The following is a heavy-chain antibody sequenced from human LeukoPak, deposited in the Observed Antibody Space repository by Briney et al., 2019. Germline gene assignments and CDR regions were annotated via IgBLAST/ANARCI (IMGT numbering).Heavy chain of an antibody. CDR3: ARYNWNSAPFDY. J-gene: IGHJ4*02. CDR2: INSDGSST. V-gene: IGHV3-74*01. CDR1: GFTFSSYW. Sequence: GGSLRLSCAASGFTFSSYWVHWARQAPGKGLVWVSRINSDGSSTSYADSVKGRFTISRDSAKNTLYLEMNSLRAEDTAVYYCARYNWNSAPFDYWGQGTLVTVSS. D-gene: IGHD1-7*01.